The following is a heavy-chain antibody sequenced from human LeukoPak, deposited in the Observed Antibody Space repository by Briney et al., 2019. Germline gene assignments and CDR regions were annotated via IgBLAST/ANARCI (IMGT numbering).Heavy chain of an antibody. CDR3: AKAPVTTCSGAYCYPFDY. J-gene: IGHJ4*02. Sequence: GGSPRLSCAASGFTLSSYAMSWVRQGPGKGLEWVSAISVSGNTYHADSVKGRFTISRDSSKNTLYLQMNSLRAEDAAVYYCAKAPVTTCSGAYCYPFDYWGQGTLVTVSS. V-gene: IGHV3-23*01. CDR2: ISVSGNT. D-gene: IGHD2-15*01. CDR1: GFTLSSYA.